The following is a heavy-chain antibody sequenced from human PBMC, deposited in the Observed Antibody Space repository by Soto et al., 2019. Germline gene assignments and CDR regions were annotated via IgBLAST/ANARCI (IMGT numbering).Heavy chain of an antibody. CDR3: ARGVGEVLRFLEWAPPSAFDI. CDR2: ISAYNGNT. J-gene: IGHJ3*02. D-gene: IGHD3-3*01. Sequence: ASVKVSCKASGYTFTSYGISWVRQAPGQGLEWMGWISAYNGNTNYAQKLQGRVTMTTDTSTSTAYMELRSLRSDDTAVYYCARGVGEVLRFLEWAPPSAFDIWGQGTMVTVSS. CDR1: GYTFTSYG. V-gene: IGHV1-18*01.